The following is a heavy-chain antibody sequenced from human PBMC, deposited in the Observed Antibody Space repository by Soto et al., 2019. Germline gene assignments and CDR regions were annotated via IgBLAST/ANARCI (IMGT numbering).Heavy chain of an antibody. J-gene: IGHJ6*02. D-gene: IGHD2-21*02. Sequence: GGSLRLSCAAPGFTFSDYHMTWVRQAPGKGLEWVSAISKSADRTYYADSVKGRFTISRDNSKNNLYLEMSSLRAEDTAVYYCARIMTTAEHYWYGMDVCGHGTTVTVSS. V-gene: IGHV3-23*01. CDR1: GFTFSDYH. CDR2: ISKSADRT. CDR3: ARIMTTAEHYWYGMDV.